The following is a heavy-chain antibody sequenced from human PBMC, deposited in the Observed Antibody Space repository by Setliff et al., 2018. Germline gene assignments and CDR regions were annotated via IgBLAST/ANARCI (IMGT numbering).Heavy chain of an antibody. D-gene: IGHD2-2*01. Sequence: ASVKVSCKASGYTFTSYDINWVRQATGQGLEWMGWMNPNSGNTGYAQKFQGRVTITTDESTSTAYMELSSLRSEDTAVYYCARSYCSSTSCYPFDYWGQGTLVTAPQ. CDR2: MNPNSGNT. V-gene: IGHV1-8*01. CDR1: GYTFTSYD. CDR3: ARSYCSSTSCYPFDY. J-gene: IGHJ4*02.